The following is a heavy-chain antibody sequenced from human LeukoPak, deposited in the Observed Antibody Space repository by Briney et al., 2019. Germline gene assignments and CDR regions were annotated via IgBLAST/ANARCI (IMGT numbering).Heavy chain of an antibody. CDR2: ISWNSGSI. D-gene: IGHD3-22*01. CDR1: GFTFDDYA. J-gene: IGHJ4*02. V-gene: IGHV3-9*01. Sequence: GGSLRLSCAASGFTFDDYAMHWVRQAPGKGLEWVSGISWNSGSIGYADSVKGRFTISRDNAKNSLYLQMNSLRAEDTALYYCAKGGIYYDSSGFFDYWGQGTLVTVSS. CDR3: AKGGIYYDSSGFFDY.